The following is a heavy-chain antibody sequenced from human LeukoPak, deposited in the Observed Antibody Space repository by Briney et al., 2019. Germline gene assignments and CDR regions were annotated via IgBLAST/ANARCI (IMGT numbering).Heavy chain of an antibody. CDR3: ARDNGGDYWYSDI. Sequence: SPSETLSLTCTVSGASISTYYWSRIRQPAAKGLEWIGRMYNTGSTNYNPSLKSRVTMSVDTSKNQLSLRLSSVTAADTAVYYCARDNGGDYWYSDIWGRGTLVTVSS. D-gene: IGHD2-21*01. V-gene: IGHV4-4*07. CDR1: GASISTYY. CDR2: MYNTGST. J-gene: IGHJ2*01.